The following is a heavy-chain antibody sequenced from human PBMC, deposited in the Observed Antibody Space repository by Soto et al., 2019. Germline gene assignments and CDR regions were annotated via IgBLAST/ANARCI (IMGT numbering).Heavy chain of an antibody. J-gene: IGHJ4*02. Sequence: GGSLRLSCAASGFTFDDYTMHWVCQAPGKGLEWVSLISWDGGSTYYADSVKGRFTISRDNSKNSLYLQMNSLRTEDTALYYCAKDSRGSGSYPDYWGQGTLVTVSS. CDR2: ISWDGGST. D-gene: IGHD3-10*01. V-gene: IGHV3-43*01. CDR3: AKDSRGSGSYPDY. CDR1: GFTFDDYT.